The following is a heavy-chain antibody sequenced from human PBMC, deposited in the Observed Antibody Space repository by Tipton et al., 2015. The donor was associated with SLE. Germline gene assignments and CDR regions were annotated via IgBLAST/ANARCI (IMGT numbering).Heavy chain of an antibody. V-gene: IGHV4-59*11. CDR3: ASSQRGGYYTTYDY. CDR2: IYYSGNT. CDR1: GGSISSHY. J-gene: IGHJ4*02. Sequence: TLSLTCTVSGGSISSHYWSWIRQPPGKGLEWIGYIYYSGNTNYSPSLKSRVTISVDTSKNQFSLKLSSVTAADTAVYYCASSQRGGYYTTYDYWGQGTLVTVSS. D-gene: IGHD3-3*01.